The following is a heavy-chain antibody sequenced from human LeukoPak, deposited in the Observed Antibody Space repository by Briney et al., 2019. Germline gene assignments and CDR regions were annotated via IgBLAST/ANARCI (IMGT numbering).Heavy chain of an antibody. J-gene: IGHJ4*02. CDR3: ASAEPRGSSWYPY. V-gene: IGHV4-4*02. D-gene: IGHD6-13*01. CDR1: GGAISSTNW. CDR2: IYHSRIT. Sequence: SESLSLTCAVSGGAISSTNWWWRWVRQPPWKGLEWIGAIYHSRITNYNSSLKSRVTIAVDKYKNQFSLKLSSVTAADTAVYYSASAEPRGSSWYPYWGQGTLVTVSS.